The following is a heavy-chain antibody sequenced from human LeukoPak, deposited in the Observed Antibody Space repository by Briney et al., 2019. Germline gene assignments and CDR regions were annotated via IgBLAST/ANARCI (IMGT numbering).Heavy chain of an antibody. J-gene: IGHJ4*02. CDR1: GYIFTGYY. CDR3: AKVTVATILNYYDSSGAFDY. CDR2: INPNSGGT. V-gene: IGHV1-2*02. D-gene: IGHD3-22*01. Sequence: VASVKVSCKASGYIFTGYYMHWVRQAPGQGLELMGWINPNSGGTNYAQKFQGRVTMTRDTSISTAYMELSRLTSDDTAVYYCAKVTVATILNYYDSSGAFDYWGQGTLVTVSS.